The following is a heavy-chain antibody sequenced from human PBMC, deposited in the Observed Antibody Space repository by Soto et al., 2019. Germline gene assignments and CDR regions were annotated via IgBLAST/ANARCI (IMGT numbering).Heavy chain of an antibody. Sequence: PSETLSLTCTVSGGSISSYYWSWIRQPPGKGLEWTGYIYYSGSTNYNPSLKSRVTISVDTSKNQFSLKLSPVTAADTAVYYCARHVPYCSDTSHCAYGMDVWGQGTTVTVSS. V-gene: IGHV4-59*08. CDR2: IYYSGST. CDR3: ARHVPYCSDTSHCAYGMDV. D-gene: IGHD2-2*01. J-gene: IGHJ6*02. CDR1: GGSISSYY.